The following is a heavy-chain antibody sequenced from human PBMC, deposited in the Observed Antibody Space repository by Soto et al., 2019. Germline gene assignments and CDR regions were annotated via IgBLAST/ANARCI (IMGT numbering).Heavy chain of an antibody. J-gene: IGHJ6*03. V-gene: IGHV4-39*01. CDR1: GGSISSSSYY. CDR3: ARHRNDWSPQGYYYYYMDV. D-gene: IGHD3-3*01. Sequence: SETLSLTCTVSGGSISSSSYYWGWIRQPPGKGLEWIGSIYYSGSTYYNPSLKSRVTISVDTPKNQFSLKLSSVTAADTAVYYCARHRNDWSPQGYYYYYMDVWGKGTTVTVSS. CDR2: IYYSGST.